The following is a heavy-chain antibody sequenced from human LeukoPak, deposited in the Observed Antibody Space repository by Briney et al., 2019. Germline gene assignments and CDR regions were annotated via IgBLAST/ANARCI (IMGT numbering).Heavy chain of an antibody. D-gene: IGHD3-16*01. Sequence: GGSLRLSCAASGFTFSSYEMNWVRQAPGKGLEWVSYISSSGSTIYYADSVKGRFTISRDNAKNSLYLQMNSLRAEDTAVYYCARGGDHPTYLFQYMDVWGKGTPVTVSS. CDR1: GFTFSSYE. CDR3: ARGGDHPTYLFQYMDV. J-gene: IGHJ6*03. V-gene: IGHV3-48*03. CDR2: ISSSGSTI.